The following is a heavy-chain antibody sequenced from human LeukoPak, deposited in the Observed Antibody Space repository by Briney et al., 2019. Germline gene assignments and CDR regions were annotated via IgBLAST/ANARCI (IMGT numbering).Heavy chain of an antibody. J-gene: IGHJ3*02. CDR3: ARPGGYYDSSAFDI. CDR2: IYYSGST. V-gene: IGHV4-59*08. D-gene: IGHD3-22*01. CDR1: GGSISSYY. Sequence: SETLSLTCTVSGGSISSYYWSWIRQPPGKGLEWIGYIYYSGSTNYNPSLKSRVTISVDTSKNQSSLKLSSVTAADTAVYYCARPGGYYDSSAFDIWGQGTMATVSS.